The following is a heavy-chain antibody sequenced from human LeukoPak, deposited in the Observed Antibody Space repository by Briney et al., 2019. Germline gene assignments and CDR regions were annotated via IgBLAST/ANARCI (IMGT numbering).Heavy chain of an antibody. D-gene: IGHD3-22*01. CDR3: AKDGGRDYYDSSGSH. J-gene: IGHJ4*02. CDR2: ISWNSGSI. Sequence: PGRSLRLSCAASGFTFDDYAMHWVRQAPGKGLEWVSGISWNSGSIGYADSVKGRFTISRDNAKNSLYLQMNSLRAEDTALYYCAKDGGRDYYDSSGSHWGQGTLVTVSS. V-gene: IGHV3-9*01. CDR1: GFTFDDYA.